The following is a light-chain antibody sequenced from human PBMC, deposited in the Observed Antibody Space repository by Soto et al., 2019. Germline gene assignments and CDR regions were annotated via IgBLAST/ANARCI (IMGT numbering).Light chain of an antibody. J-gene: IGKJ1*01. CDR2: GAS. V-gene: IGKV3-20*01. Sequence: ELGLTQSPGTLSLSPGERATLSCRASQSVSSSYLAWYQQKPGQAPRLLIYGASSRATGIPDRFSGSGSGTDFTLTISRLEPEDFAVYYCQQYGSSPWTVGQGTKVEVK. CDR1: QSVSSSY. CDR3: QQYGSSPWT.